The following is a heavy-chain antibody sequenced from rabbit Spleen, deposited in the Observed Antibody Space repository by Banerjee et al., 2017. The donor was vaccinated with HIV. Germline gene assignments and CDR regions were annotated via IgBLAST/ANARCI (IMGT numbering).Heavy chain of an antibody. V-gene: IGHV1S40*01. D-gene: IGHD6-1*01. CDR2: IYTGSGST. CDR3: ARDSYTYGYTTYAYAFNL. CDR1: GFDLSNYYY. Sequence: QSSEESGGDLVKPGASLTLTCTASGFDLSNYYYMCWVRQAPGKGLEWIACIYTGSGSTAYASWAKGRFTISKTSSTTVTLQMTSLTAADTATYFCARDSYTYGYTTYAYAFNLWGPGTLVTVS. J-gene: IGHJ4*01.